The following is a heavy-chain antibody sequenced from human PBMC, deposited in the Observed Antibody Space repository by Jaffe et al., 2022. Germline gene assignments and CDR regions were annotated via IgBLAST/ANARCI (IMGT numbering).Heavy chain of an antibody. J-gene: IGHJ4*02. CDR1: GFIFDDYA. D-gene: IGHD6-19*01. Sequence: EVHLEESGGALVQPGRSLRLSCEASGFIFDDYAMHWVRRAPGKGLEWVAGINWNGDDIKYADSVKGRFTIFRDNAKNSLYLQMNSLRTEDTAFYYCAKDTSSDWFFFDDWGQGTLVTVSS. V-gene: IGHV3-9*01. CDR2: INWNGDDI. CDR3: AKDTSSDWFFFDD.